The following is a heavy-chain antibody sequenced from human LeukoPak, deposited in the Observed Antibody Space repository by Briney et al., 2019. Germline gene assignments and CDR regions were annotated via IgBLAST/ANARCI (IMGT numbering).Heavy chain of an antibody. CDR2: IIPIFGTT. J-gene: IGHJ4*02. D-gene: IGHD2-2*03. CDR1: GGTFSNYV. Sequence: ASVKVSCKASGGTFSNYVISWVRQAPGQGLEWMGEIIPIFGTTNSAQKFQGRVTITTDESTSTVYLELSSLRSEDTAVYYCARGAGFCTGTTCFRAGDDWGQGTLVTVTS. CDR3: ARGAGFCTGTTCFRAGDD. V-gene: IGHV1-69*05.